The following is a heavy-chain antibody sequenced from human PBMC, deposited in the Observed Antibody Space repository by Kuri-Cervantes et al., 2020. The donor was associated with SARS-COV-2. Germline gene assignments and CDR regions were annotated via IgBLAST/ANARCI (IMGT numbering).Heavy chain of an antibody. V-gene: IGHV3-21*01. Sequence: GESLKISCAASGFTFSSYSMNWVRQAPGKGLEWVSSISSSSSYIYYADSVKGRFTISRDNVKNLLYLQMNSLRAEDTAVYYCARAQRGLMVALDYWGQGTLVTVSS. J-gene: IGHJ4*02. CDR1: GFTFSSYS. CDR2: ISSSSSYI. D-gene: IGHD5-12*01. CDR3: ARAQRGLMVALDY.